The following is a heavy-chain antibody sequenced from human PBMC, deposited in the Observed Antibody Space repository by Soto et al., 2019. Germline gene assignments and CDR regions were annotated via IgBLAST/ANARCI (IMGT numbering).Heavy chain of an antibody. CDR2: INPIFGSP. CDR1: GGAFSSYA. V-gene: IGHV1-69*12. J-gene: IGHJ3*02. Sequence: QVQLVQSGAEVKMPGSSVKVSCKASGGAFSSYAISWVRQAPGQGLEWMGGINPIFGSPNYAQTLHVRVTLTADQSTSTAYMELRSLRSEDTAMYYCATPGYLSCCHGAIWGQGTMVTLSS. D-gene: IGHD2-15*01. CDR3: ATPGYLSCCHGAI.